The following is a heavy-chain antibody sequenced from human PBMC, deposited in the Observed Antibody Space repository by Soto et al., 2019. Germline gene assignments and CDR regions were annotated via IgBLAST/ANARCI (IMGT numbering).Heavy chain of an antibody. D-gene: IGHD3-22*01. Sequence: VASVKVSCKASGYTFTSYYMHWVRQAPGQGLEWMGIINPSGGSTSYAQKFQGRVTMTRDTSTSTVYMELSSLRSEDTAVYYCATPRGDYYDSSGYFDYWGQGTLVTVSS. J-gene: IGHJ4*02. V-gene: IGHV1-46*01. CDR1: GYTFTSYY. CDR2: INPSGGST. CDR3: ATPRGDYYDSSGYFDY.